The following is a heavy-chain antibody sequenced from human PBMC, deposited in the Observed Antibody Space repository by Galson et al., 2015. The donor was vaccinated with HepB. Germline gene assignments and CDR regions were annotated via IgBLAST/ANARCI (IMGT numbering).Heavy chain of an antibody. CDR3: ARDAQEGRGLSYYDFWSGYYTGGVDI. CDR2: ISSSSSYI. CDR1: GFTFSSYS. V-gene: IGHV3-21*01. Sequence: SLRLSCAASGFTFSSYSMNWVRQAPGKGLEWVSSISSSSSYIYYADSVKGRFTISRDNAKNSLYLQMNSLRAEDTAVYYCARDAQEGRGLSYYDFWSGYYTGGVDIWGQGTMVTVSS. J-gene: IGHJ3*02. D-gene: IGHD3-3*01.